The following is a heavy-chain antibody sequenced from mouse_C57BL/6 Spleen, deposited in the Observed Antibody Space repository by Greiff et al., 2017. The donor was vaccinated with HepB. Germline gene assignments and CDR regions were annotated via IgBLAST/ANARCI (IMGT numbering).Heavy chain of an antibody. V-gene: IGHV1-64*01. CDR3: ASNYDGSSYWYFDV. D-gene: IGHD1-1*01. Sequence: QVQLQQPGAELVKPGASVKLSCKASGYTFTSYWMHWVKQRPGQGLAWIGMIHPNSGSTNYNEKFKSKATLTVDKSSSTAYMQLSSLTSEDSAVYYCASNYDGSSYWYFDVWGTGTTVTVSS. J-gene: IGHJ1*03. CDR2: IHPNSGST. CDR1: GYTFTSYW.